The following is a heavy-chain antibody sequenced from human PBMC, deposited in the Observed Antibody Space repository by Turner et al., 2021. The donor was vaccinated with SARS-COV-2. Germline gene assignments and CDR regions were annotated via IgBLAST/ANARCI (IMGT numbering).Heavy chain of an antibody. D-gene: IGHD5-12*01. CDR2: ISGSGSHT. CDR3: ARDGGYSGYAYFDY. J-gene: IGHJ4*02. V-gene: IGHV3-23*01. CDR1: GFTFRTSS. Sequence: LESGGGLIQPGGSLRLSCTASGFTFRTSSMNWVRQAPGKGLEWVASISGSGSHTNYAASVKGRFTISRENSKNTLYLQMNSLRAEDTAVYYCARDGGYSGYAYFDYWGQGTLVTVSS.